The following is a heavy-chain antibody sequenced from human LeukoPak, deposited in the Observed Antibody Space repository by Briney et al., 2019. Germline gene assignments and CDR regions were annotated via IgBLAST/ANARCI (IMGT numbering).Heavy chain of an antibody. J-gene: IGHJ4*02. D-gene: IGHD3-22*01. CDR2: INHSGST. CDR3: ATSKGVDYYDSSGYPYYFGY. CDR1: GGSISSYY. V-gene: IGHV4-34*01. Sequence: PSETLSLTCTVSGGSISSYYWSWIRQPPGKGLEWIGEINHSGSTNYNPSLKSRVTISVDTSKNQFSLKLSSVTAADTAVYYCATSKGVDYYDSSGYPYYFGYWGQGTLVTVSS.